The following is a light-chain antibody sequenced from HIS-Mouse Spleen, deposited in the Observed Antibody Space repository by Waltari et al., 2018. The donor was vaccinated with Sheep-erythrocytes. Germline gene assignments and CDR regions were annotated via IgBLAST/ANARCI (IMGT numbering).Light chain of an antibody. V-gene: IGLV2-23*03. CDR3: CSYAGSSTFHVV. Sequence: QSALTQPASVSGSPGQSITIPCTGTSSDVGSYNLVPWYQQHPGKAPNLMIYEGSKRPSGVSNRFSGSKSGNTASLTISGLQAEDEADYYCCSYAGSSTFHVVFGGGTKLTVL. J-gene: IGLJ2*01. CDR2: EGS. CDR1: SSDVGSYNL.